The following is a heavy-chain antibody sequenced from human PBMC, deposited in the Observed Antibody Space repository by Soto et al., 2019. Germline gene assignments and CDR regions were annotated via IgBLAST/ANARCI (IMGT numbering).Heavy chain of an antibody. CDR3: ARDGHCSGGSCYYYYYYYGMDG. CDR2: IWYDGSNK. D-gene: IGHD2-15*01. CDR1: GFTFSSYG. V-gene: IGHV3-33*01. J-gene: IGHJ6*02. Sequence: QVQLVESGGGVVQPGRSLRLSCAASGFTFSSYGMHWVRQAPGKGLEWVAVIWYDGSNKYYADSVKGRFTISRDNSKNTLYLQMNSLRAEDTAVYYCARDGHCSGGSCYYYYYYYGMDGWGQGTTVTVAS.